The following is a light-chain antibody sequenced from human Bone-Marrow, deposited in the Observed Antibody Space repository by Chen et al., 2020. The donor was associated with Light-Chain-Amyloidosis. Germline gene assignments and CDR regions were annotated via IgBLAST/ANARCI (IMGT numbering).Light chain of an antibody. V-gene: IGLV3-21*02. Sequence: SSVLTPPSSVSVPPGQTATLACGRNNIGSTSVDWYQQTPAPAPLLVVYDDSDRPSGIPERLSGSNSGNTATLTISRVEAGDEADYYCQVWDRSSDRPVFGGGTKLTVI. CDR1: NIGSTS. J-gene: IGLJ3*02. CDR2: DDS. CDR3: QVWDRSSDRPV.